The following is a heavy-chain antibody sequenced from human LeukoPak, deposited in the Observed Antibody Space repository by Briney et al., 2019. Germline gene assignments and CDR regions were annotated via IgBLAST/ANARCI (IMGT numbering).Heavy chain of an antibody. CDR1: GFSFTDYP. D-gene: IGHD3-9*01. CDR3: ATGQRYAFDY. Sequence: GGSLRLSCATSGFSFTDYPMNWVRQAPGKRLEWISNIRTTAEGAKYAYYADSVKGRVTISRDDGKNTLYLHMNSLRDDDTAVYYGATGQRYAFDYWGQGILVTVSS. CDR2: IRTTAEGAKYA. J-gene: IGHJ4*02. V-gene: IGHV3-48*02.